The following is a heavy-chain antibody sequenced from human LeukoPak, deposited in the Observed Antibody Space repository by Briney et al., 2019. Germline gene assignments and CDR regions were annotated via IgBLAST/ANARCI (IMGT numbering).Heavy chain of an antibody. Sequence: TSETLSLTCAVSGGSFSSYYWSWIRQPPGKGLEWLGYIYYSGSTNYNPSLKSRASISIDRSKNQFSLKLTSVTAADTAVYYCARAQGYNWFDPWGQGTLVTVSS. CDR3: ARAQGYNWFDP. CDR2: IYYSGST. J-gene: IGHJ5*02. V-gene: IGHV4-59*01. CDR1: GGSFSSYY.